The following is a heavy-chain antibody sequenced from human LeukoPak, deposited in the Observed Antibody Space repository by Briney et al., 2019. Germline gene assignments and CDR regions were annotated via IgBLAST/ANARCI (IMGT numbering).Heavy chain of an antibody. V-gene: IGHV4-34*01. D-gene: IGHD6-6*01. CDR3: ARVGSYSSSSLEWFDP. J-gene: IGHJ5*02. Sequence: SETLSLTCAVYGGSFSGYYWSWIRQPPGKGLEWIGSIYYSGSTYYNPSLKSRVTISVDTSKNQFSLKLSSVTAADTAVYYCARVGSYSSSSLEWFDPWGQGTLVTVSS. CDR2: IYYSGST. CDR1: GGSFSGYY.